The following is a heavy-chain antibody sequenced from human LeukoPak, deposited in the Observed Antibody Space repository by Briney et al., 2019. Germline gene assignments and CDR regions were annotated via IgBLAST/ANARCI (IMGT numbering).Heavy chain of an antibody. Sequence: SETLSLTCAVYGGSFSGYYWSWIRQPPGKGLEWIGEINHSGSTNYNPSLKSRVTISVDTSKNQFSLKLSSVTAADTAVYYCARRPGIAIGGYDYWGQGTLVTVSS. D-gene: IGHD6-13*01. J-gene: IGHJ4*02. CDR3: ARRPGIAIGGYDY. CDR2: INHSGST. V-gene: IGHV4-34*01. CDR1: GGSFSGYY.